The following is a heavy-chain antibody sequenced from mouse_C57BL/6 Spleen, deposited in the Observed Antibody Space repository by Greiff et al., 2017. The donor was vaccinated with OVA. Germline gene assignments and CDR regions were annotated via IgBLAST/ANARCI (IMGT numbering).Heavy chain of an antibody. J-gene: IGHJ2*01. CDR2: ISYDGSN. CDR3: ARRSNLDY. CDR1: GYSITSGYY. Sequence: ESGPGLVKPSQSLSLTCSVTGYSITSGYYWNWIRQFPGNKLEWMGYISYDGSNNYNPSLKNRITITRDTSKNQFFLKLNSVTTEDTATYYGARRSNLDYWGQGTTRTVSA. V-gene: IGHV3-6*01. D-gene: IGHD2-5*01.